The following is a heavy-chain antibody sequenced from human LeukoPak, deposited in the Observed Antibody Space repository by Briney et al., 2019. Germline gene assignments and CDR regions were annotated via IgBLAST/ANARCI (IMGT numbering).Heavy chain of an antibody. D-gene: IGHD3-10*01. CDR3: ARYMVRGVYDAFDI. CDR2: IYPGDSDT. J-gene: IGHJ3*02. Sequence: ASVKVSCKASGYTLTELSMHWVRQAPGKGLEWMGIIYPGDSDTRYSPSFQGQVTISADKSISTAYLQWSSLKASDTAMYYCARYMVRGVYDAFDIWGQGTMVTVSS. V-gene: IGHV5-51*01. CDR1: GYTLTELS.